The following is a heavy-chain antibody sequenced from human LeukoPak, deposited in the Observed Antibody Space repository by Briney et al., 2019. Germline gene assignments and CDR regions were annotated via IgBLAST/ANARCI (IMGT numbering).Heavy chain of an antibody. D-gene: IGHD4-23*01. CDR3: ARGYVGGNSRDAFDI. CDR2: IIPILGIA. CDR1: GGTFSSYT. Sequence: ASVKVSCKASGGTFSSYTISWVRQAPGQGLEWMGRIIPILGIANYAQKFQGRVTITADKSTSTDYMELSSLRSEDTAVYYCARGYVGGNSRDAFDIWGQGTMVTVSS. V-gene: IGHV1-69*02. J-gene: IGHJ3*02.